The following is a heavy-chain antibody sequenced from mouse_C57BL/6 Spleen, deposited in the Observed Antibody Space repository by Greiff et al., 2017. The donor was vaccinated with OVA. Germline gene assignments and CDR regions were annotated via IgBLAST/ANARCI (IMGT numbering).Heavy chain of an antibody. Sequence: QVQLQQSGAELVQPGASVKLSCKASGYAFSSYWMNWVKQRPGKGLEWIGQIYPGDGDTNYNGTFKGKATLTADKSSSTAYMQLSSLTSEDSAVYFCASLYDYGEGYAMDYWGQGTSVTVSS. CDR3: ASLYDYGEGYAMDY. CDR2: IYPGDGDT. CDR1: GYAFSSYW. V-gene: IGHV1-80*01. D-gene: IGHD2-4*01. J-gene: IGHJ4*01.